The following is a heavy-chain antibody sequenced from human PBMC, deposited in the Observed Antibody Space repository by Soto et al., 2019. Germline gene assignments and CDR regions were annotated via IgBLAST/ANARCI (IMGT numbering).Heavy chain of an antibody. CDR3: ASVRSSWYFSDY. J-gene: IGHJ4*02. V-gene: IGHV3-48*03. CDR1: GFTFSSYE. D-gene: IGHD6-13*01. CDR2: ISSSGSTI. Sequence: GGSLRLSCAASGFTFSSYEMNWVRQAPGKGLEWVSYISSSGSTIYYADSVKGRFTISRDNAKNSLYLQMNSLRAEDTAVYYCASVRSSWYFSDYWGQGTLVTVSS.